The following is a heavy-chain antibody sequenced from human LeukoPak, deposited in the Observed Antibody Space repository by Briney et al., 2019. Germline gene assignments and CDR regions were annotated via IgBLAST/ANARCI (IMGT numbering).Heavy chain of an antibody. D-gene: IGHD3-22*01. CDR1: GGPITSNSHY. CDR3: ARQPHYYDTSAYYPSHFDY. V-gene: IGHV4-39*01. J-gene: IGHJ4*02. CDR2: ISYSGDT. Sequence: SETLSLTCTVSGGPITSNSHYWGWIRQPPGKGLEWIGSISYSGDTHYNPSLKSRVTLSVDTSKSQFSLNLSTLTAADTAVFYCARQPHYYDTSAYYPSHFDYWGLGTLVTVAS.